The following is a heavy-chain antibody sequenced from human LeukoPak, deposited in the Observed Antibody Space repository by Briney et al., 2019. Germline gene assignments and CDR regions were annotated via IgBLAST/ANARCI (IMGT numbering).Heavy chain of an antibody. CDR1: GYSFSGNY. Sequence: ASVKVSCKASGYSFSGNYIHWVRQAPAQGLEWMGWINPKTGSTNYAEKFQGRVTMTRDTSLSTCYMELSRLRSDDVAVYYCARSSGGSGRWGDNWFDPWGQGTLVIVSS. CDR3: ARSSGGSGRWGDNWFDP. V-gene: IGHV1-2*02. J-gene: IGHJ5*02. CDR2: INPKTGST. D-gene: IGHD3-10*01.